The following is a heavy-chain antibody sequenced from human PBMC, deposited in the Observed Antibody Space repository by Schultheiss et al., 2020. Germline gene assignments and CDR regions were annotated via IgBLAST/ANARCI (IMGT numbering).Heavy chain of an antibody. CDR2: INHSGST. J-gene: IGHJ6*02. V-gene: IGHV4-34*01. D-gene: IGHD6-19*01. CDR3: ARGSDGSGWYYYYYYGMDV. Sequence: SETLSLTCAVYGGSFSGYYWSWIRQPPGKGLEWIGEINHSGSTNYNPSLKSRVTISVDTSKNQFSLKLSSVTAADTAVYYCARGSDGSGWYYYYYYGMDVWGQGTTVTVSS. CDR1: GGSFSGYY.